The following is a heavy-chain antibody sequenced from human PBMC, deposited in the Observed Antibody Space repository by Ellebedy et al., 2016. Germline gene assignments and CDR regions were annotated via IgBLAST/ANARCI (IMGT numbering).Heavy chain of an antibody. Sequence: GGSLRLXXAASGFTFSSYAMHWVRQAPGKGLEWVAVISYDGSNKYYADSVKGRFTISRDNSKNTLYLQMNSLRAEDTAVYYCASLSIAVAGTEIDYWGQGTLVTVSS. V-gene: IGHV3-30-3*01. CDR3: ASLSIAVAGTEIDY. D-gene: IGHD6-19*01. CDR1: GFTFSSYA. CDR2: ISYDGSNK. J-gene: IGHJ4*02.